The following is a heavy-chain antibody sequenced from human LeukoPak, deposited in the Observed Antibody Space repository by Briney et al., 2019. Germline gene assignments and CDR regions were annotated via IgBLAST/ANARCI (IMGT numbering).Heavy chain of an antibody. CDR3: ARHDYYGSLNWFDP. V-gene: IGHV4-39*01. Sequence: SETPSLTCIVSGGSLNSPNYYWGWIRQPPGKGLEWIGTIYYTGTTYYNPSLKSRLTISVDTSKNQFSLKLTSVTAADTAVYYCARHDYYGSLNWFDPWGQGTLITVSS. CDR1: GGSLNSPNYY. CDR2: IYYTGTT. D-gene: IGHD3-10*01. J-gene: IGHJ5*02.